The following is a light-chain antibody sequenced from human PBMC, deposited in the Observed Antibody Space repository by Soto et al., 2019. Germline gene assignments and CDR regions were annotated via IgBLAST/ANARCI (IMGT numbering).Light chain of an antibody. CDR3: QQLNSYPLT. CDR1: QGISSY. Sequence: DLKITQSPSTVSASVGDRVTIPCRASQGISSYLAWYQQKPGKAPKLLIYAASTLQSGVPSRFSGSGSGTEFTLTISSLQPEDFATYYCQQLNSYPLTFGQGTRLEIK. J-gene: IGKJ5*01. CDR2: AAS. V-gene: IGKV1-9*01.